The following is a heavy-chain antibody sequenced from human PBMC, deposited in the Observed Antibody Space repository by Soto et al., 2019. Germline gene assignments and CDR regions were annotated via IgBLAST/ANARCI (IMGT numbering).Heavy chain of an antibody. Sequence: GESLRISCKGSGYSITSDWISWVRQMPGKGLEWMGRIDPSDSSTNYSPSFQGHVTIPADKSISTAYLQWSSLKSSDTAMYYCARRASCSGGSCYSDWFDPWGQGTLVTVSS. CDR1: GYSITSDW. CDR3: ARRASCSGGSCYSDWFDP. D-gene: IGHD2-15*01. V-gene: IGHV5-10-1*01. J-gene: IGHJ5*02. CDR2: IDPSDSST.